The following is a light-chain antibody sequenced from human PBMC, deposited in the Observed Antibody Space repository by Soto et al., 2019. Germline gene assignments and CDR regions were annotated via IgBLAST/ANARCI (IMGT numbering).Light chain of an antibody. CDR1: QNILYSPNNKNY. Sequence: DIVMTQSPDSLAVSLGERATINCKSSQNILYSPNNKNYLAWYQQKPGQPPKLLTYWASTRQSGVPDRFSGSESETDFTLTISSVQSEDVAVYYCLQYYNSYTFGQGTKLEI. J-gene: IGKJ2*01. CDR2: WAS. V-gene: IGKV4-1*01. CDR3: LQYYNSYT.